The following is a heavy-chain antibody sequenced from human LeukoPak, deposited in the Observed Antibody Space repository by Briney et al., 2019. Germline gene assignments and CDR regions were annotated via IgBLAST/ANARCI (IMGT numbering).Heavy chain of an antibody. J-gene: IGHJ6*03. D-gene: IGHD2-2*01. V-gene: IGHV1-58*01. CDR2: IVVGSGNT. CDR1: GFTFTSSA. CDR3: AAATYCSSTSCYYYYYYMDV. Sequence: GASVKVSCKASGFTFTSSAVQWVRQARGQRLEWIGWIVVGSGNTNYAQKFQERVTITRDMSTSTAYMELSSLRSEDTAVYYCAAATYCSSTSCYYYYYYMDVWGKGTTVTVSS.